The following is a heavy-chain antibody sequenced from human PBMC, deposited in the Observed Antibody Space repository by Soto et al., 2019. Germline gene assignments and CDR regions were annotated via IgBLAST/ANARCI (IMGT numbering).Heavy chain of an antibody. V-gene: IGHV3-23*01. Sequence: GGSLRLSCAASGFTLSSYAMSWVRQAPGKGLEWVSTFSGTGGYTYYADSVKGRFTISRDDSKNTLFLHMNSLGAADTAVYYCARGQRALITYGPFDPWGQGTLVTVSS. CDR2: FSGTGGYT. CDR1: GFTLSSYA. CDR3: ARGQRALITYGPFDP. J-gene: IGHJ5*02. D-gene: IGHD4-17*01.